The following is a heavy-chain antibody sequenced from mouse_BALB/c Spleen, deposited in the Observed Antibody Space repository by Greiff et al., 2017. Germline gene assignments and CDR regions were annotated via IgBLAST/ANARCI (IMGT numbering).Heavy chain of an antibody. CDR2: IWGGGST. CDR3: ARNGYDGQDFDY. J-gene: IGHJ2*01. CDR1: GFSLSRYS. D-gene: IGHD2-2*01. Sequence: VQGVESGPGLVAPSQSLSITCTVSGFSLSRYSVHWVRQPPGKGLEWLGMIWGGGSTDYNSALKSRLSISKDNSKSQVFLKMNSLQTDDTAMYYCARNGYDGQDFDYWGQGTTLTVSS. V-gene: IGHV2-6-4*01.